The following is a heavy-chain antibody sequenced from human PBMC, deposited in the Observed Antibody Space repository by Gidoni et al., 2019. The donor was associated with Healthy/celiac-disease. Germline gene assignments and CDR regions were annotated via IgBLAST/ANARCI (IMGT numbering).Heavy chain of an antibody. D-gene: IGHD4-17*01. V-gene: IGHV4-39*01. CDR3: ARHVTVYGDARFDP. CDR2: IYYSGST. Sequence: QLQLQESGPGLVKPSEPLSLTCTVSGGSISSSSYYWGWIRQPPGKGLEWIGSIYYSGSTYYNPSLKSRVTISVDTSKNQFSLKLSSVTAADTAVYYCARHVTVYGDARFDPWGQGTLVTVSS. CDR1: GGSISSSSYY. J-gene: IGHJ5*02.